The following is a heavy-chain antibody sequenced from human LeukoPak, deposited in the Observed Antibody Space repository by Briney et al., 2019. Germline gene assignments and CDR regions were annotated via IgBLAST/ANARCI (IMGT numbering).Heavy chain of an antibody. D-gene: IGHD2-8*02. Sequence: ASVKVSCKASRYTFDENHIHWVRQAPGQGPEWMGWINPKSGATDSAQQFQGRLTITRDTSIGTASMELSGLRLDDTGIYYCARAGDESTGHYDSLHFWGQGTMVTVSS. CDR2: INPKSGAT. J-gene: IGHJ3*01. V-gene: IGHV1-2*02. CDR1: RYTFDENH. CDR3: ARAGDESTGHYDSLHF.